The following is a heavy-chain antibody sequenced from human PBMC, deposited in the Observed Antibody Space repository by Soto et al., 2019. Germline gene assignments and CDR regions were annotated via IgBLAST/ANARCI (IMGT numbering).Heavy chain of an antibody. J-gene: IGHJ3*02. V-gene: IGHV1-2*02. CDR1: GYTFTGYY. D-gene: IGHD3-9*01. Sequence: ASVKVSCKASGYTFTGYYMHWVRQAPGQGLEWMGWINPNSGGKNYAQKFQGRVTMTRDTSISTAYMELSRLRSDDTAVYYCARRYVEPQLPRDACDIWGQVTMVTVSS. CDR3: ARRYVEPQLPRDACDI. CDR2: INPNSGGK.